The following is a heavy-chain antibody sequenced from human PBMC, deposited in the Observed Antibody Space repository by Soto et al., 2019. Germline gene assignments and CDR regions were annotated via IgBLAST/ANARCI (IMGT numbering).Heavy chain of an antibody. V-gene: IGHV4-34*01. D-gene: IGHD6-19*01. CDR3: ARGGYSSGWFRF. Sequence: PSETLSLTCAVHGRSFRGYHWTWIRQPPGKGLEWVGGINNSGSTNDDPSLKSRVTISRDTSKNQFSLSLSSVTAADTAIYYCARGGYSSGWFRFWGQGILVTVSS. CDR1: GRSFRGYH. CDR2: INNSGST. J-gene: IGHJ4*02.